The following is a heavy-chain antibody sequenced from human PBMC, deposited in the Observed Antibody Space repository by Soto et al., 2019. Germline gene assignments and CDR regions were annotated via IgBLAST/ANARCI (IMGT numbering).Heavy chain of an antibody. V-gene: IGHV3-48*03. Sequence: PGGSLRLSCAASGFTFSSYEMNWVRQAPGEGLEWVSYISSSGSTIYYADSVKGRFTISRDNAKNSLYLQMNSLRAEDTAVYYCARSGHTRGWPGYWGQGTLVTVSS. CDR3: ARSGHTRGWPGY. CDR2: ISSSGSTI. J-gene: IGHJ4*02. D-gene: IGHD6-19*01. CDR1: GFTFSSYE.